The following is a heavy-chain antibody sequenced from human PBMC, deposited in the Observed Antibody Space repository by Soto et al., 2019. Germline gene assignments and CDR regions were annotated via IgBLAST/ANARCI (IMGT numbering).Heavy chain of an antibody. D-gene: IGHD2-15*01. CDR1: GGSVSSGSYY. J-gene: IGHJ4*02. CDR2: IYYSGST. V-gene: IGHV4-61*01. Sequence: SETLSLTCTVSGGSVSSGSYYWSWIRQPPGKGLEWIGYIYYSGSTNYNPSLKSRVTISVDTSKNQFSLKLSSVTAADTAVYYCARLGYCSGGSCYLHFDYWGQGTLVTVSS. CDR3: ARLGYCSGGSCYLHFDY.